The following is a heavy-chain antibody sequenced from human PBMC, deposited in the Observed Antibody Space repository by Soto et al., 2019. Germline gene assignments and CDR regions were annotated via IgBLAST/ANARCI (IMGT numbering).Heavy chain of an antibody. CDR2: TSHDERKI. CDR3: ARGGRAVAGLDS. D-gene: IGHD6-19*01. J-gene: IGHJ4*02. V-gene: IGHV3-33*01. CDR1: GFTFSDYA. Sequence: PGGSLRLSCAASGFTFSDYAMDWVRQAPGKGLEWVALTSHDERKISYADSVKGRFTISRGNSEKTLYLQMYSLSAEDTAVYYCARGGRAVAGLDSWGQGFLVTVSS.